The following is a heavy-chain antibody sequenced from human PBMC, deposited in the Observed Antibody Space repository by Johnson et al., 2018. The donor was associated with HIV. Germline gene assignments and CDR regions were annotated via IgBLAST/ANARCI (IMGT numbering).Heavy chain of an antibody. V-gene: IGHV3-30*03. Sequence: QVQLVESGGGLVQPGGSLRLSCAASGFTFSSYGMHWVRQAPGKGLEWVAVISYDGSNKYYADSVKGRFTISRDNSKNTLYLQMNSLRAEDTAIYYCARELRGPDAFDIWGQGTMVTVSS. CDR2: ISYDGSNK. J-gene: IGHJ3*02. CDR3: ARELRGPDAFDI. CDR1: GFTFSSYG.